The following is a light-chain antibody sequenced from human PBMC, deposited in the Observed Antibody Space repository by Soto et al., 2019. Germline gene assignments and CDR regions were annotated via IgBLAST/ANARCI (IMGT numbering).Light chain of an antibody. CDR1: ESIYINS. Sequence: EIVLTQSPGTLSLSPGESATLSCKASESIYINSFAWYYQKPGQPPRLLIYGASTRATGIPDRFSGSGSVTDFVLSIDRLEVEDSGIYYCQQYGASPFTFGPGTRVDI. CDR2: GAS. V-gene: IGKV3-20*01. CDR3: QQYGASPFT. J-gene: IGKJ3*01.